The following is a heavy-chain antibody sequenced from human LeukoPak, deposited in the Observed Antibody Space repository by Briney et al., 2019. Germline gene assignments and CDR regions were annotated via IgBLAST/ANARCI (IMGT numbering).Heavy chain of an antibody. J-gene: IGHJ4*02. CDR1: GGAFTGYY. V-gene: IGHV4-34*01. Sequence: SETLSLTCSVGGGAFTGYYWTWIRQAPGKGLEWIGEINHRQISNYNPSLKSRVALSIDTSKKQFSLQLTSLTAADTAVYYCARVTGYGGDSLRYWGQGSPVTVSS. CDR2: INHRQIS. CDR3: ARVTGYGGDSLRY. D-gene: IGHD4-23*01.